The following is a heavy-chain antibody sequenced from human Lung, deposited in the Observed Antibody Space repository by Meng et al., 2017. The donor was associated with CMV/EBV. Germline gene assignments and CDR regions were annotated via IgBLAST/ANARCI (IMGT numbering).Heavy chain of an antibody. CDR2: IYHSGST. J-gene: IGHJ4*02. CDR1: GGSLSSSNW. CDR3: ASFPPPGKQWLVTDY. V-gene: IGHV4-4*02. Sequence: VELQEACPGVVEPSGTLSLTCPGSGGSLSSSNWWSWVRQPPGKGLEWIGEIYHSGSTNYNPSLKSRVTISVDKSKNQFSLKLSSVTAADTAVYYCASFPPPGKQWLVTDYWGQGTLVTVSS. D-gene: IGHD6-19*01.